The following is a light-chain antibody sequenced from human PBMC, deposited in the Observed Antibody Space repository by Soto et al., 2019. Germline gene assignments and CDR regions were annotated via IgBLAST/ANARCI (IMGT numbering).Light chain of an antibody. V-gene: IGLV7-46*01. J-gene: IGLJ2*01. CDR2: DTS. CDR3: LLSYRGAGEV. Sequence: QAVVTQETSLTVSPGGTVTLTCGSSTGAVTSGHYPYWFQQKPGQAPRTLIYDTSNKHSWTPARFSGSLLGGKATLTLSGAQPEDEADYYCLLSYRGAGEVFGGGTQLTVL. CDR1: TGAVTSGHY.